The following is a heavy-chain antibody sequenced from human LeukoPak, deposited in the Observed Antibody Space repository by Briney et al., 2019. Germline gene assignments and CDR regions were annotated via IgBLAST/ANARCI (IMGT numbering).Heavy chain of an antibody. Sequence: PSETLSLTCTVSGGSITGYYWTWIRQPAGKGQELIGRVSDTGRAYYNPSLERRVTISLDTSNNRFPLNVTSVPAADTAVYYCARGTDMVPLSGYSSFVYWGQGTVVCVSS. CDR3: ARGTDMVPLSGYSSFVY. D-gene: IGHD5-12*01. CDR2: VSDTGRA. J-gene: IGHJ4*02. V-gene: IGHV4-4*07. CDR1: GGSITGYY.